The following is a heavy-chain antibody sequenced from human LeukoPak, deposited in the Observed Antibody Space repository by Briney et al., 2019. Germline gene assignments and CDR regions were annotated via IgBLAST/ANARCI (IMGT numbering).Heavy chain of an antibody. CDR3: AKVPSTYSSSCY. Sequence: PGGSLRLSCAASGFTFSNPWMSWVRQAPGKGLEWVSTISGSGSSTYYADSVKGRFTISRDNSKNTLYLQMNSLRAEDTAVYYCAKVPSTYSSSCYWGQGTLVTVSS. CDR2: ISGSGSST. D-gene: IGHD6-13*01. V-gene: IGHV3-23*01. CDR1: GFTFSNPW. J-gene: IGHJ4*02.